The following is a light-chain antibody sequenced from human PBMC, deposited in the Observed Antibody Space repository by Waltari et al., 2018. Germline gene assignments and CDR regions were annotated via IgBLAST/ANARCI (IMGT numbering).Light chain of an antibody. CDR3: NSYAGSSSWV. V-gene: IGLV2-14*01. CDR1: SSDVGFYNY. CDR2: DVS. J-gene: IGLJ3*02. Sequence: QSALTQPASVSGSPGQSITIPCTGTSSDVGFYNYVSWYQQHPGNAPKLMIYDVSERPSGVSNRFSGSKSGNTASLTISGLQAEDEADYYCNSYAGSSSWVFGGGTKLTVL.